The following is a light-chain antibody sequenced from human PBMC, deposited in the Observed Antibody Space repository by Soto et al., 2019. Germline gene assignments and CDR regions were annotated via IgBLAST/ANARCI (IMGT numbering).Light chain of an antibody. J-gene: IGLJ2*01. V-gene: IGLV2-14*03. CDR1: SSDVGLFDY. Sequence: QSALTQPASVSGSLGQSITISCSGTSSDVGLFDYVSWYQQHPGKVPKLMIYDVNDRPSGVSDRFSGSKSCNTASLTISGLQAEDEADYFCSSYTSDAIHVGFGGGTKLTVL. CDR2: DVN. CDR3: SSYTSDAIHVG.